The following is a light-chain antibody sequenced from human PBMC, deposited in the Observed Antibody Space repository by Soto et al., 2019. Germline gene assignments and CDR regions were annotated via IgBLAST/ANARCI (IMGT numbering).Light chain of an antibody. V-gene: IGLV1-40*01. CDR1: SSNIGAGYD. CDR3: QSYDSSLSVVV. J-gene: IGLJ2*01. Sequence: QLVLTQPPSVSGARGQRVTISCTGSSSNIGAGYDVQWYQQLPGTAPKLLIYGNSNRPSGVPDRFSGSKSGTSASLAITGLRAEDEADYYCQSYDSSLSVVVFGGGTKLTVL. CDR2: GNS.